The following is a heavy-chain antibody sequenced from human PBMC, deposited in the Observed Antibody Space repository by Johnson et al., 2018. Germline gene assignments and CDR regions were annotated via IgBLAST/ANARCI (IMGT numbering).Heavy chain of an antibody. CDR1: GLTVNSNY. CDR2: MYSGGST. J-gene: IGHJ4*02. D-gene: IGHD6-19*01. V-gene: IGHV3-53*01. CDR3: SRAWGGGYSSGSTFDA. Sequence: VQLVQSGGGLIQPGGSLRLSCAASGLTVNSNYMSWVRQAPGKGLEWVSVMYSGGSTYYADSVKGRITISRDNSKNTLYLQMNSLTFEDTAVYFCSRAWGGGYSSGSTFDAWGQGTLVTDSS.